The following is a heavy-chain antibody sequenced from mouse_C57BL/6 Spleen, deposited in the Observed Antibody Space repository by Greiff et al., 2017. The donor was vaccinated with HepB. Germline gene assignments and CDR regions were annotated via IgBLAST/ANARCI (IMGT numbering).Heavy chain of an antibody. Sequence: EVNLVESGGGLVKPGGSLKLSCAASGFTFSSYAMSWVRQTPGKRLEWVATISDGGSYTYYPDNVKGRFTISRDNAKNNLYLQMSHLKSEDTAMYYCARDRPYDYEGAWFAYWGQGTLVTVSA. D-gene: IGHD2-4*01. J-gene: IGHJ3*01. CDR2: ISDGGSYT. V-gene: IGHV5-4*01. CDR1: GFTFSSYA. CDR3: ARDRPYDYEGAWFAY.